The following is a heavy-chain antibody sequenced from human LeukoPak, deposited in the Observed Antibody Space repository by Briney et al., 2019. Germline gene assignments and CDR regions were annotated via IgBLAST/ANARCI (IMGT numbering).Heavy chain of an antibody. Sequence: HSQTLSLTCAISGNSVSSNTTAWNWIRQSPSRGLEWLGRTYYRSKWYNGYALSVKSRITINPDTSKNQFSLQLNSVTPEDTAVYYCARGGGAFDYWGQGTLVTVSS. V-gene: IGHV6-1*01. D-gene: IGHD3-16*01. CDR2: TYYRSKWYN. CDR3: ARGGGAFDY. CDR1: GNSVSSNTTA. J-gene: IGHJ4*02.